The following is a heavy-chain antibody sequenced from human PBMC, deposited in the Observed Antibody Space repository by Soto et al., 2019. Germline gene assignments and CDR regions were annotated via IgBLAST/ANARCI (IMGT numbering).Heavy chain of an antibody. Sequence: QVQLVESGGGVVQPGGSLRLSCAASGFTFRNHAMHWVRQAPGKGLECLAVIAYDGSNAFYRDSVKGRFTVSRDNSKNTLYLYMNSLRSEDTGVYYCARGDREDILVVVGARPGEYGTDIWGLGTTVIVSS. D-gene: IGHD2-15*01. CDR3: ARGDREDILVVVGARPGEYGTDI. CDR1: GFTFRNHA. V-gene: IGHV3-30-3*01. J-gene: IGHJ6*02. CDR2: IAYDGSNA.